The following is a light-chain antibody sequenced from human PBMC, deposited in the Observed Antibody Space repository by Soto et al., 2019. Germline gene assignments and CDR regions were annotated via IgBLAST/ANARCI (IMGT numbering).Light chain of an antibody. CDR3: QQRHTWVT. Sequence: IVLPQSPATLSLCPGERAPLSCRASQSVSTYLAWFQQKPGQAPRLLIYDASTRATGIPARFSGSGSGTDFTLTISMLEPEDFAIYYCQQRHTWVTFGQGTRLEIK. CDR1: QSVSTY. J-gene: IGKJ5*01. CDR2: DAS. V-gene: IGKV3-11*01.